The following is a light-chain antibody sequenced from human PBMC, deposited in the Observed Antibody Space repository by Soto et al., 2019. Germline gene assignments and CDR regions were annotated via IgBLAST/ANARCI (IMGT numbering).Light chain of an antibody. J-gene: IGKJ5*01. Sequence: EIVLTQSPATLSWSPGERATLSCRASQSVSSYLAWYQQKPGQAPRLLIYDASNRATGIPARFSGCGSGTDCTLTISSLEPEDFAVYYCQQRSNWPPITFGQGTRLEIK. V-gene: IGKV3-11*01. CDR3: QQRSNWPPIT. CDR1: QSVSSY. CDR2: DAS.